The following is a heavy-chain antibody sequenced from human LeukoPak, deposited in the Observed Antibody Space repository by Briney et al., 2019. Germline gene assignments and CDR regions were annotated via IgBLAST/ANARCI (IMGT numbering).Heavy chain of an antibody. J-gene: IGHJ4*02. CDR3: TRVGYIDEGIDY. CDR2: IKQDGSKK. CDR1: GFPFSSYW. Sequence: GGSLRLSCVASGFPFSSYWMTWVRQAPGKGLEWVANIKQDGSKKSYVDSVKGRFTISRDNAKNSLYLQMSSLRAEDTAIYYCTRVGYIDEGIDYWGQGTLVTVS. D-gene: IGHD5-24*01. V-gene: IGHV3-7*04.